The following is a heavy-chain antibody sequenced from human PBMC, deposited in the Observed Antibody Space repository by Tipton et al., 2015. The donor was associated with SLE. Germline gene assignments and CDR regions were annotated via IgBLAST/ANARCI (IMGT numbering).Heavy chain of an antibody. CDR1: GFTFGDYA. CDR3: TRDGFTGGVCTY. D-gene: IGHD2-8*02. CDR2: IRSKAYGGTT. V-gene: IGHV3-49*04. Sequence: SLRLSCTASGFTFGDYAMSWVRQAPGKGLEWVGFIRSKAYGGTTEYAASVKGRFTISRDDSKSIAYLQMNSLNTEDTAVYYCTRDGFTGGVCTYWGQGTLVTVSS. J-gene: IGHJ4*02.